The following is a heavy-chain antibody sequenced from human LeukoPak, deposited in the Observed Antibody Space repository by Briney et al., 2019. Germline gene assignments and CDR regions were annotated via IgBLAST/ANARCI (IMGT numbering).Heavy chain of an antibody. CDR2: INPVSGVT. V-gene: IGHV1-46*01. D-gene: IGHD2-21*02. CDR1: GYTLTNYL. CDR3: ARKGHSSDCCPLDY. Sequence: GASVKVSCKASGYTLTNYLIHWVRQAPGQGLEWMGIINPVSGVTTYAQKFRGRVTMTRDRSTNTLYMDLSSLRSEDTAIYYCARKGHSSDCCPLDYWGQGTLVTVSS. J-gene: IGHJ4*02.